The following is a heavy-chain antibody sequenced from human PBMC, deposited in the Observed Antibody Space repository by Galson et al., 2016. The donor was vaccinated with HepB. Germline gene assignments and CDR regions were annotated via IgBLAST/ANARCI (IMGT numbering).Heavy chain of an antibody. J-gene: IGHJ6*02. V-gene: IGHV1-18*01. CDR2: ISPYSGNT. Sequence: SVKVSCKASGYPFKTYGISWVRQAPGQGLEWMGWISPYSGNTNYAQNFQGRVTMTTDTSTSTAYMGLRSLRSDDTAVYYCARKDGEAAQNYYYQYYGVDVWGPGTTVSVSS. CDR1: GYPFKTYG. D-gene: IGHD6-6*01. CDR3: ARKDGEAAQNYYYQYYGVDV.